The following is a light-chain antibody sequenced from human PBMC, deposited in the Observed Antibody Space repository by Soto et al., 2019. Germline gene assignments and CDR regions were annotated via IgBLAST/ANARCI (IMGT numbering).Light chain of an antibody. V-gene: IGKV1-13*02. CDR3: QQFNSYPHRIT. CDR1: QGISSA. J-gene: IGKJ5*01. CDR2: DAS. Sequence: AIQLTQSPSSLSASVGDRVTITCRASQGISSALAWYQQKPGKAPKLLIYDASSLESGVPSRFXXSGSGTXXXXXXXXXXXEDFATYYCQQFNSYPHRITFGQGTRLEIK.